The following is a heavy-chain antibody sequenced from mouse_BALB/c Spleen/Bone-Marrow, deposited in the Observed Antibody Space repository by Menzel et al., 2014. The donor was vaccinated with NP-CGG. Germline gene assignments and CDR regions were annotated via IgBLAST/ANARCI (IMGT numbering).Heavy chain of an antibody. CDR3: ARSGDSSGYGFAY. CDR2: IYPGDGST. D-gene: IGHD3-2*01. V-gene: IGHV1S56*01. Sequence: VQLVESGPELVKPGALVKISCKASGYTFTSYDINWVKQRPGQGPEWIGWIYPGDGSTKYNEKFKGKATLTADKSSSTAHMQLSSLTSENSAVYFCARSGDSSGYGFAYWGQGTLVTVSA. J-gene: IGHJ3*01. CDR1: GYTFTSYD.